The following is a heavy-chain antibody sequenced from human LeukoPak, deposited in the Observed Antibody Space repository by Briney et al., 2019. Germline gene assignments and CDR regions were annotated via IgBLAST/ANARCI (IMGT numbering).Heavy chain of an antibody. CDR1: GGSISSSSDY. CDR3: ARHYYDSSGSRRDYYFDY. CDR2: IYYSGTT. Sequence: SETLSLTGTVSGGSISSSSDYWGWIRQPPGKGLEYIGSIYYSGTTYYNPSLKSRVSMSVDMSKNQFSLKLSSVTAADTAVYYCARHYYDSSGSRRDYYFDYWGQGTLVTVSS. V-gene: IGHV4-39*01. J-gene: IGHJ4*02. D-gene: IGHD3-22*01.